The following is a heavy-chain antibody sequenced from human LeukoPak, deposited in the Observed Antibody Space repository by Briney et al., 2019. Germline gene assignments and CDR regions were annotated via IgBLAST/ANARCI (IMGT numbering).Heavy chain of an antibody. V-gene: IGHV3-23*01. Sequence: GGSLRLSCAASGFTFGSYAMTWVRQAPGKGLEWVSVISGGGGDANYADSVKGRFTISRDNSKNTLYLQMSSLRAEDTAIYYCEKTPKLIRGTPDYWGQGTLVIVSS. J-gene: IGHJ4*02. CDR2: ISGGGGDA. D-gene: IGHD3-10*01. CDR3: EKTPKLIRGTPDY. CDR1: GFTFGSYA.